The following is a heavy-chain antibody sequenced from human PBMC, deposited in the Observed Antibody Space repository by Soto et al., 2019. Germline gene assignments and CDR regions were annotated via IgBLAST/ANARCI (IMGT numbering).Heavy chain of an antibody. V-gene: IGHV1-18*01. J-gene: IGHJ4*02. CDR2: ISAYNGNT. D-gene: IGHD3-10*01. CDR1: GYTFTNYA. Sequence: QVQLVQSGAEVKKPGASVKVSCKASGYTFTNYAISWVRQAPGQGLEWMGWISAYNGNTNYAQKLQGRVTMTTDTSTSSASMELRSLRSDDTAVYYCARAWFGDFVYYFHYWGQGTLVSVSS. CDR3: ARAWFGDFVYYFHY.